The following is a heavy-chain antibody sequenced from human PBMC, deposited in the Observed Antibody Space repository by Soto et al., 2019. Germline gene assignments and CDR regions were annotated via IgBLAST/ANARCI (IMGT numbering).Heavy chain of an antibody. Sequence: ASVKVSCKASGYTFTSYGISWVRQAPGQGLEWMGWISAYNGNTNYAQKLQGRVTMTTDTSTSTAYMELRSLRSDDTAVYYCARMGSACRSCYSMDVWGQGTTVTVSS. D-gene: IGHD2-15*01. J-gene: IGHJ6*02. V-gene: IGHV1-18*04. CDR1: GYTFTSYG. CDR2: ISAYNGNT. CDR3: ARMGSACRSCYSMDV.